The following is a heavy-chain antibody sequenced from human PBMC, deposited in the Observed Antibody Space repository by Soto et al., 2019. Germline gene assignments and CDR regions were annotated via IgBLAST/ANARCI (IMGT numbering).Heavy chain of an antibody. CDR1: GYTFTSYG. Sequence: GASVKVSCKASGYTFTSYGISWARQAPGQGLEWMGWISAYNGNTNYAQKFQGRVTKTTDTSTSTAYMELRSLRSDDTAVYYCARVGYYYDSSGYGQIYYYYYGMDVWGQGTTVTVSS. J-gene: IGHJ6*02. D-gene: IGHD3-22*01. CDR3: ARVGYYYDSSGYGQIYYYYYGMDV. V-gene: IGHV1-18*01. CDR2: ISAYNGNT.